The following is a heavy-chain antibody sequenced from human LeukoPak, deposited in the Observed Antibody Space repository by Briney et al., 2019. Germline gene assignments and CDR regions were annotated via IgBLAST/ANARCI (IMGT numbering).Heavy chain of an antibody. CDR1: GYIFTSYL. CDR3: ARGYYDFYGMDV. J-gene: IGHJ6*02. V-gene: IGHV1-3*04. CDR2: INTGNGNT. Sequence: ASVKVSCKASGYIFTSYLIHWVRQAPGQRLEWMGWINTGNGNTKYSQKFEGRVTVTRDTSATAAYMELSSLRSEDTAVYYCARGYYDFYGMDVWGQGTTVTVSS.